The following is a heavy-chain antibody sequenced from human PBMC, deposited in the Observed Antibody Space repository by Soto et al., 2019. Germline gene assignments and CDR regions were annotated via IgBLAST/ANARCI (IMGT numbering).Heavy chain of an antibody. V-gene: IGHV4-59*01. D-gene: IGHD4-4*01. CDR3: ARAPRSHYAWLSYFDI. J-gene: IGHJ3*02. Sequence: SETLYLTCTVSGGSISNYYWNGIPQPPGKRLEWIGYLYYSGSTNYNPSLKSRVTISVDTSQNHFSLRLSSVTAADTAVYYCARAPRSHYAWLSYFDILRQGNMVT. CDR1: GGSISNYY. CDR2: LYYSGST.